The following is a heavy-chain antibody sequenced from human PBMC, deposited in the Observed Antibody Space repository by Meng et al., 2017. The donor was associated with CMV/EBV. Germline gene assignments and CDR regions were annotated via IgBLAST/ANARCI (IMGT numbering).Heavy chain of an antibody. CDR2: IYSDGIYA. V-gene: IGHV3-23*03. D-gene: IGHD4-17*01. Sequence: GESLKISCAASGFTFSSYAMTWVRQAPGKRLEWVSAIYSDGIYAYYADSVKGRFTIYRDDSKNMLYLQMNSLRVEDTAVYYCAKDRHYGDYQYYYGLGVWGQGTTVTVSS. J-gene: IGHJ6*02. CDR3: AKDRHYGDYQYYYGLGV. CDR1: GFTFSSYA.